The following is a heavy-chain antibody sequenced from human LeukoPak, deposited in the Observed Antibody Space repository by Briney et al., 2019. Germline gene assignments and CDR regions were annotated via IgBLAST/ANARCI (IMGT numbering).Heavy chain of an antibody. D-gene: IGHD1-26*01. V-gene: IGHV4-4*07. J-gene: IGHJ6*03. CDR2: IYTSGST. CDR3: ASESGSYRGVYYYYMDV. Sequence: SETLSLTCTVSGGPISSYYWSWIRQPAGKGLEWIGRIYTSGSTNYNPSLKSRVTISVDTSKNQFSLKLSSVTAADTAVYYCASESGSYRGVYYYYMDVWGKGTTVTVSS. CDR1: GGPISSYY.